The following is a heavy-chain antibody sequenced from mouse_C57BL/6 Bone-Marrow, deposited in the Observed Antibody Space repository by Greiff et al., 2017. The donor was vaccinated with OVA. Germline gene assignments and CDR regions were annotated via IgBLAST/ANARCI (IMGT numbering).Heavy chain of an antibody. Sequence: VKLQQSGAELVKPGASVKMSCKASGYTFTSYWITWVKQRPGQGLEWIGDIYPGSGSTNYNEKFKSKATLTVDTSSSTAYMQLSSLTSEDSAVYYCVLLLYHYYYAMDYWGQGTSVTVSS. CDR3: VLLLYHYYYAMDY. CDR1: GYTFTSYW. CDR2: IYPGSGST. D-gene: IGHD2-1*01. J-gene: IGHJ4*01. V-gene: IGHV1-55*01.